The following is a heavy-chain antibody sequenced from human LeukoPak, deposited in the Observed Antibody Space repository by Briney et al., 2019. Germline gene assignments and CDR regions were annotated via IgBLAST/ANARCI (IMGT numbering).Heavy chain of an antibody. CDR3: ARGGEGYHFGSASQDY. J-gene: IGHJ4*02. CDR2: INYSGST. Sequence: SETLSLTCTVYGGSFSGYYWSWIRQPPGKGLEWMGEINYSGSTNYNPSLKSRVTISVDTSRNQFSLKLTSVTAVDTAIYYCARGGEGYHFGSASQDYWGQGTLVTVSS. V-gene: IGHV4-34*01. D-gene: IGHD3-10*01. CDR1: GGSFSGYY.